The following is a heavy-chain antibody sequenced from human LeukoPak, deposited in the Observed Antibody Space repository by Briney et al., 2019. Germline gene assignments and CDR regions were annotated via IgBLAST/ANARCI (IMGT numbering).Heavy chain of an antibody. CDR2: INPNSGGT. CDR1: GYTFTGYY. J-gene: IGHJ4*02. CDR3: RYAEYCSGGSCYSFDY. V-gene: IGHV1-2*06. Sequence: ASVKVSCKASGYTFTGYYMHWVRQAPGQGLEWMGRINPNSGGTNYAQKFQGRVTMTRDTSISTAYMELSRLRSDDTAVCYCRYAEYCSGGSCYSFDYWGQGTLVTVSS. D-gene: IGHD2-15*01.